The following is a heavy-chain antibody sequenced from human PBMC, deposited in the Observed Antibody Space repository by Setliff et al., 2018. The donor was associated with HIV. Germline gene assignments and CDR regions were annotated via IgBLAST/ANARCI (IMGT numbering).Heavy chain of an antibody. CDR1: RFTFSSYA. J-gene: IGHJ4*02. D-gene: IGHD3-10*01. Sequence: GGSLRLSCAASRFTFSSYAMSWVRQAPGKGLEWVGRIKSKTDGETEDYAAPVKGRFTISRDDSRSTLYLQMNSLITEDTALYYCTTAVAQNWYGSGNENYWGQGTLVTVSS. CDR2: IKSKTDGETE. CDR3: TTAVAQNWYGSGNENY. V-gene: IGHV3-15*01.